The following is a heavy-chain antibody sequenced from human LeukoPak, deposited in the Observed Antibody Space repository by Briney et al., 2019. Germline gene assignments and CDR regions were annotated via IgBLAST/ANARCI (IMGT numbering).Heavy chain of an antibody. D-gene: IGHD6-13*01. CDR3: ARESPVAAVGRSWFDP. J-gene: IGHJ5*02. CDR2: ISGGGVTT. CDR1: GFTFSSYA. Sequence: PGGSLRLSCAASGFTFSSYAMSWVRQAPGKGLEWVSTISGGGVTTYYADPVKGRLTISRDNSKNTVSLQMNSLRDDDTAVYFCARESPVAAVGRSWFDPWGQGTLVTVSS. V-gene: IGHV3-23*01.